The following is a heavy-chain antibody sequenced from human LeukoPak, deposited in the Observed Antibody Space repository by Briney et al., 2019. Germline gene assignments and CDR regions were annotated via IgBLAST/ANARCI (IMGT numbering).Heavy chain of an antibody. D-gene: IGHD2-2*01. CDR2: INPNSGGT. CDR3: ARSVPLPLGVKCSSTSCLCDV. V-gene: IGHV1-2*02. CDR1: GYTFTGYY. Sequence: ASVKVSCKASGYTFTGYYMHWVRQAPGQGLEWMGWINPNSGGTNYAQKFQGRVTMTRDTSISTAYMELSRLRSDDTAVYYCARSVPLPLGVKCSSTSCLCDVWGQGTTVTVSS. J-gene: IGHJ6*02.